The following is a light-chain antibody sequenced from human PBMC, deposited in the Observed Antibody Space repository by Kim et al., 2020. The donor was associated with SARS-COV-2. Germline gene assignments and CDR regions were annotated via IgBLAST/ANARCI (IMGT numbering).Light chain of an antibody. V-gene: IGKV1-5*03. J-gene: IGKJ2*01. CDR1: QTISGW. CDR2: KAS. CDR3: QQYQSYPYS. Sequence: DIQMTQSPSTLSASVGDRVTITCRASQTISGWLAWYQQKPGKAPNLVISKASSLESGVPSRFTGSGSGTEFTLTISSLQPDDFATYYCQQYQSYPYSFGQGTKLEI.